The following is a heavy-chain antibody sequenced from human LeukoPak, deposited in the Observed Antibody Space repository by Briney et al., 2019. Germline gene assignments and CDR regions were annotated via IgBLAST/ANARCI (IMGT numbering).Heavy chain of an antibody. CDR2: ISSSSSYI. CDR1: GFTFSSYS. J-gene: IGHJ6*03. D-gene: IGHD2-15*01. CDR3: ASSGPNCSGGSCYSYYYFMDV. V-gene: IGHV3-21*01. Sequence: PGGSLRLSCAASGFTFSSYSMNWVRQAPGKWLEWVSSISSSSSYIYYADSVKGRFTISRDNAKNSLYLQMNSLRAEDTAVYYCASSGPNCSGGSCYSYYYFMDVWGKGPTVTVSS.